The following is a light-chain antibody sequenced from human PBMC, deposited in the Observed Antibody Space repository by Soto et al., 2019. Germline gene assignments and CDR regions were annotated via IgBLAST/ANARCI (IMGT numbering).Light chain of an antibody. Sequence: DIQMTQSPSSLSASVGDRVTITCRAGQYIGRYLNWYQQKPGKAPKILIYAASSLHIGVPSRFSGSGSGTDFTLTISSLQPEDFATYSCQQTYRTPLTFGGGTKVEIK. CDR1: QYIGRY. CDR3: QQTYRTPLT. J-gene: IGKJ4*01. CDR2: AAS. V-gene: IGKV1-39*01.